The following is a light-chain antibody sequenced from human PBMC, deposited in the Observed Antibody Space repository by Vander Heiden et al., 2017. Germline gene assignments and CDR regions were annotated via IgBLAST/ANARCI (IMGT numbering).Light chain of an antibody. CDR3: QQSDSTPYT. CDR1: QSISSY. J-gene: IGKJ2*01. Sequence: DIQMTQSPSSLSPSVGDRVTITCRASQSISSYLNWYQQKPGKAPKLLIYAASSLQSGVPSRFSGSGSGTDCTLTISSLQPEDFATYYCQQSDSTPYTFGQGTKLEIK. V-gene: IGKV1-39*01. CDR2: AAS.